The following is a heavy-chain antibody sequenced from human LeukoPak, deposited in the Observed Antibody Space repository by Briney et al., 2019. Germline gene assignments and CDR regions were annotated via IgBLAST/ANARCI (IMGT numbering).Heavy chain of an antibody. Sequence: SQTLSLTCTVSGGSISSGDYYWSWIRQPPGKGLEWIGYIYYSGSTYYNPSLKSRVTISVDTSKNQFSLKLSSVTAADTAVYYCARHRYYDSSGYYLDAFDIWGQGTMVTVSS. CDR2: IYYSGST. D-gene: IGHD3-22*01. V-gene: IGHV4-30-4*08. J-gene: IGHJ3*02. CDR3: ARHRYYDSSGYYLDAFDI. CDR1: GGSISSGDYY.